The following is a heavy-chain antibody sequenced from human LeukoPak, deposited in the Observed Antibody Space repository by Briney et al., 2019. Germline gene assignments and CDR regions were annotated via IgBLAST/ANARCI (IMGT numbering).Heavy chain of an antibody. D-gene: IGHD3-22*01. V-gene: IGHV4-4*07. CDR3: ARVAYYYDSGGYPQRVDAFDI. Sequence: SETLSLTCSISGGSFSSYFWSWVRQPAGKGLEWIGRIYPSGNTNYNPSLKSRVTLSVDTSKTQFSLRLSSVTAADTAVYYCARVAYYYDSGGYPQRVDAFDIWGQGTMVTVSS. CDR1: GGSFSSYF. J-gene: IGHJ3*02. CDR2: IYPSGNT.